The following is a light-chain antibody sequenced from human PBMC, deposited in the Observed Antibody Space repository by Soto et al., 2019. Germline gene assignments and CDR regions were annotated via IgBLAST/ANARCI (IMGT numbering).Light chain of an antibody. J-gene: IGKJ3*01. CDR3: QQRSNWPPGFT. CDR1: QSVSSSY. V-gene: IGKV3D-20*02. Sequence: EIVLTQSPGTLSFSPGERATLSCRSRQSVSSSYLAWYQQKPGQAPRLLIYDASNRATGIPARFSGSGSGTDFTLTISSLEPEDFAVYYCQQRSNWPPGFTFGPGTKVDIK. CDR2: DAS.